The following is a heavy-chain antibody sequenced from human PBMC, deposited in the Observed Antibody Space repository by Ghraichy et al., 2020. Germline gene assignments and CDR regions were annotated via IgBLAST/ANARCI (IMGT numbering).Heavy chain of an antibody. Sequence: GGSLRLSCAASGFTFSSYAMHWVRQAPGKGLEWVAVISYDGSNKYYADSVKGRFTISRDNSKNTLYLQMNSLRAEDTAVYYCARDVVPAAIDGGWFDPWGQGTLVTVSS. J-gene: IGHJ5*02. CDR2: ISYDGSNK. CDR3: ARDVVPAAIDGGWFDP. V-gene: IGHV3-30*04. D-gene: IGHD2-2*02. CDR1: GFTFSSYA.